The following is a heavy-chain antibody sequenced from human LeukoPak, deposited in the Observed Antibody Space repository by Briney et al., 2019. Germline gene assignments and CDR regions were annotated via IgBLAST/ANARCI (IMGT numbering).Heavy chain of an antibody. J-gene: IGHJ6*02. D-gene: IGHD1-14*01. CDR1: GFTFSDYL. Sequence: GGSLRLSCAASGFTFSDYLMHWVRQAPGKALVWVSVIYGGTSTYYADSVKGRFTISRDDSRNTLYLQMSSLRAEDTAVYYCASRYEGASYYYHGMDVWGQGTTVTVSS. CDR2: IYGGTST. CDR3: ASRYEGASYYYHGMDV. V-gene: IGHV3-66*01.